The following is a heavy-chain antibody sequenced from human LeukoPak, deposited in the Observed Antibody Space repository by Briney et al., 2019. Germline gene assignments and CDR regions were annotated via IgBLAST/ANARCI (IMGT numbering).Heavy chain of an antibody. J-gene: IGHJ3*02. CDR3: ARAPGDYEGHDAFDI. CDR2: IYHSGST. V-gene: IGHV4-38-2*02. D-gene: IGHD3-16*01. Sequence: SETLSLTCTVSGYSISSGYYWGWIRQPPGKGLEWIGSIYHSGSTYYNPSLKSRVTISVDTSKNQFSLKLSSVTAADTAVYYCARAPGDYEGHDAFDIWGQGTMVTVSS. CDR1: GYSISSGYY.